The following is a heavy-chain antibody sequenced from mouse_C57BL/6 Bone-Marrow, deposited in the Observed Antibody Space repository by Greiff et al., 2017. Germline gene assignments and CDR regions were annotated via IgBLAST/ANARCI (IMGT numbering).Heavy chain of an antibody. D-gene: IGHD1-1*01. J-gene: IGHJ3*01. CDR2: IDPENGDT. Sequence: VQLQQSGAELVRPGASVKLSCTASGFNIKDDYMHWVKQRPEQGLEWIGWIDPENGDTEYASKFQGKATITADTSSNTAYLQLSSLSSEDTAVYYCKITTGAYWGQGTLVTVSA. CDR1: GFNIKDDY. V-gene: IGHV14-4*01. CDR3: KITTGAY.